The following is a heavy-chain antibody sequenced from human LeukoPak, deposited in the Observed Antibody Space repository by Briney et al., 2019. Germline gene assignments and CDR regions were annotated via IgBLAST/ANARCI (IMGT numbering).Heavy chain of an antibody. CDR2: ISYDGSNK. J-gene: IGHJ4*02. CDR1: GFTFSSYA. CDR3: ARGYYDFWSGYRYYFDY. V-gene: IGHV3-30-3*01. D-gene: IGHD3-3*01. Sequence: GGSLRLSCAASGFTFSSYAMHWVRQAPGKGLEWVAVISYDGSNKYYADSVKGRFTISRDNSKNTLYLQMNSLRAEDTAVYYCARGYYDFWSGYRYYFDYWGQGTLVTASS.